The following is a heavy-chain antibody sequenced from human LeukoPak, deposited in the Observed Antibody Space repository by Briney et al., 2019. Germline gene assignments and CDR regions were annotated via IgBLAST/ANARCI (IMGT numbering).Heavy chain of an antibody. CDR2: INPNSGGT. CDR1: GYTFTGYY. J-gene: IGHJ3*02. V-gene: IGHV1-2*06. CDR3: ARVGRALGAFDI. Sequence: ASVKVSCKASGYTFTGYYMYWVRQAPGQGLEWMGRINPNSGGTNYAQKFQGRVTMTRDTSISTAYMELSRLRSDDTAVYYCARVGRALGAFDIWGQGTMVTVSS. D-gene: IGHD3-10*01.